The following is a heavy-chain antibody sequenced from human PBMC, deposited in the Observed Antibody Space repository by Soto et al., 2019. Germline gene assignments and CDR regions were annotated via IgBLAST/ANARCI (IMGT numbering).Heavy chain of an antibody. CDR2: TRNKANSYTT. CDR3: VRVGGSSGWQNGMDV. CDR1: GFTFSDHY. Sequence: GGSLRLSCAASGFTFSDHYMDWVRQAPGKGLEWVGRTRNKANSYTTEYAASVKGRFTISRDESKNSLYLQMNSLKTEDTAVYYCVRVGGSSGWQNGMDVWGQGTTVTVSS. V-gene: IGHV3-72*01. J-gene: IGHJ6*02. D-gene: IGHD6-19*01.